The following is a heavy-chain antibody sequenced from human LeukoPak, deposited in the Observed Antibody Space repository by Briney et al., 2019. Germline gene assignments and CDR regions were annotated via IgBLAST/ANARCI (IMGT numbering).Heavy chain of an antibody. CDR2: IFYSGST. J-gene: IGHJ4*02. Sequence: SETLSLTCTVSRRSLCNGGCYWSWIRQHPGKGLEWIDYIFYSGSTNYNPSLKSRVTISVDTSKNQFSLKLSSVTAAYTAVYYCARDSSSSGYALYRDYRRQATLVTVSS. CDR1: RRSLCNGGCY. CDR3: ARDSSSSGYALYRDY. V-gene: IGHV4-61*08. D-gene: IGHD6-19*01.